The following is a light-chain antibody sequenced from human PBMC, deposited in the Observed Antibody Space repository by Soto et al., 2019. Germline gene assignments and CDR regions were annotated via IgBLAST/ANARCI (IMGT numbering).Light chain of an antibody. CDR3: PQYNSLWT. J-gene: IGKJ1*01. Sequence: DIQMTQSPPTLSASVGDRVTITCRASQNINSWLAWYQQKPGKAPKLLIYKASTLESGVPARFSDSESGTEFSRTISGLQPDDFETYYCPQYNSLWTFGHGTKVEVK. CDR2: KAS. V-gene: IGKV1-5*03. CDR1: QNINSW.